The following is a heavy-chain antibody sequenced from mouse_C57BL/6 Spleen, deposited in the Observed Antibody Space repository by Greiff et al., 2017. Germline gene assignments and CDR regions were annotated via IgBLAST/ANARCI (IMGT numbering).Heavy chain of an antibody. CDR1: GYTFTDYY. J-gene: IGHJ1*03. Sequence: EVQLQQSGPELVKPGASVKLSCKASGYTFTDYYMNWVKQSPGKGLEWIGEINPNNGGTSYNQKFKGKATLTEDKSSSTAYMRHRSLTSEDSAVYNSARGGSSDFEGWGRGTTVTVSS. D-gene: IGHD3-2*02. CDR3: ARGGSSDFEG. CDR2: INPNNGGT. V-gene: IGHV1-26*01.